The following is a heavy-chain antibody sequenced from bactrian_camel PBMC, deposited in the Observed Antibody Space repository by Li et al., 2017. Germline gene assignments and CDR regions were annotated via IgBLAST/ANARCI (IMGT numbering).Heavy chain of an antibody. CDR1: GYLYSRYC. CDR2: IGTNGVA. J-gene: IGHJ4*01. D-gene: IGHD3*01. V-gene: IGHV3S6*01. Sequence: HVQLVESGGGSVQAGGSLRLSCAASGYLYSRYCMGWFRQAPGKAREGVAGIGTNGVAAAADSVKGRFTISRDNAKDTLYLQMNSLKIEDTAVYYCALGSSRQATMTARGKGTQVTVS.